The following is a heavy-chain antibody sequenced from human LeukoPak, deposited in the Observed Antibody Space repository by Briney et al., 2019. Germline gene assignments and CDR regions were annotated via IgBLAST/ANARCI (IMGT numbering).Heavy chain of an antibody. Sequence: GGSLRLSCAASGFTFGDYYMGWVRQAPGKGLEWVSYISSSGTTMLYPDSVKGRFTISRDNAQNSLYLQLNSLRAGDTAVYYCARAQDRIAAAGWGWYYFDYWGQGTLVTVSS. CDR3: ARAQDRIAAAGWGWYYFDY. CDR1: GFTFGDYY. V-gene: IGHV3-11*01. D-gene: IGHD6-13*01. CDR2: ISSSGTTM. J-gene: IGHJ4*02.